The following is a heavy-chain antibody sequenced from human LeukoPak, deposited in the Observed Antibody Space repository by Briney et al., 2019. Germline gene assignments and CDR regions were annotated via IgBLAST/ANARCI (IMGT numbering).Heavy chain of an antibody. D-gene: IGHD5-24*01. Sequence: GASVKVSCKASGYTFTSYGISWVRQAPGQGLEWMGWINPNSGGTNYAQKFQGRVTMTRDTSISTAYMELSRLRSDDTAVYYCARVYRDGYNGYFDYWGQGTLVTVSS. V-gene: IGHV1-2*02. J-gene: IGHJ4*02. CDR2: INPNSGGT. CDR3: ARVYRDGYNGYFDY. CDR1: GYTFTSYG.